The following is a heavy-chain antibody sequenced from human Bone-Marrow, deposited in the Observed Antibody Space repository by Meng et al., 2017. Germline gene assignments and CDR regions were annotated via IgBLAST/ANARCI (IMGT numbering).Heavy chain of an antibody. CDR2: IYHSGRT. D-gene: IGHD3-22*01. V-gene: IGHV4-4*02. J-gene: IGHJ4*02. CDR1: GGSISSTNW. CDR3: ARESGSSRFDY. Sequence: QVQLQESGPGLVKPSGTLSLTCTVSGGSISSTNWWIWVRQPPGEGLEWIGEIYHSGRTNHNPSLKSRVTISLDKSKNQFCLKLSSVTAADTAVYYCARESGSSRFDYWGQGTLVTVSS.